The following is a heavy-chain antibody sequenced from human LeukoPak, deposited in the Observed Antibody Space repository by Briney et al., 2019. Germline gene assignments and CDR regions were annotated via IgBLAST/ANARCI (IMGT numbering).Heavy chain of an antibody. J-gene: IGHJ6*03. CDR3: ARVDVVVVAATPWYYCYYMDV. CDR2: ISSSGGTI. CDR1: GFTFSDYY. D-gene: IGHD2-15*01. Sequence: GGSLRLSCAASGFTFSDYYMSWIRQAPGKGLEWVSYISSSGGTIYYADSVKGRFTISRDNAKNSLYLQMNSLRAEDTAVYYCARVDVVVVAATPWYYCYYMDVWGKGTTVTVSS. V-gene: IGHV3-11*04.